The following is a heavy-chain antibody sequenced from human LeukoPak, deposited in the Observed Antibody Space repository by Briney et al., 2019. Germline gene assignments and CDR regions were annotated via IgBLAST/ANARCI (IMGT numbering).Heavy chain of an antibody. Sequence: PGGSLRLSCAASGFTFDDYAMHWVRQAPGKGLEWVSGISWNGGSVGYADSVKGRFTISRDNTRRTLYLQMNSLRPEDTAFYYCAKDALISLSFDFWGQGTLVIVSS. CDR1: GFTFDDYA. CDR2: ISWNGGSV. V-gene: IGHV3-9*01. J-gene: IGHJ4*02. D-gene: IGHD3-22*01. CDR3: AKDALISLSFDF.